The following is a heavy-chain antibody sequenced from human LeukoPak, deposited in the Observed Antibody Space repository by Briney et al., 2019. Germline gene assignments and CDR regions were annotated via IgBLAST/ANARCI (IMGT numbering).Heavy chain of an antibody. CDR3: ARETYGEYELGMDV. CDR2: IYYSGST. Sequence: PSETLSLTCTVSGVSISSYYLSWIRQPPGKGLEWMGDIYYSGSTNYNPALKSRVTISVDTSKNQFSLKLSSVTAADTAVYNCARETYGEYELGMDVWGKGTTVTVSS. J-gene: IGHJ6*04. V-gene: IGHV4-59*01. CDR1: GVSISSYY. D-gene: IGHD4-17*01.